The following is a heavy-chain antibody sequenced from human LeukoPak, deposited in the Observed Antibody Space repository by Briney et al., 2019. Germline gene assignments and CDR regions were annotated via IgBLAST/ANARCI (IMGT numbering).Heavy chain of an antibody. CDR3: ARDLNPRGSYRYAWFDP. CDR1: GGSISSYY. V-gene: IGHV4-59*12. J-gene: IGHJ5*02. Sequence: SETLSLTCTVSGGSISSYYWSWIRQPPGKGLEWIGYIYYSGSTNYNPSLKSRVTMSVGTSKNQFSLKLSSVTAADTAVYYCARDLNPRGSYRYAWFDPWGQGTLVTVSS. CDR2: IYYSGST. D-gene: IGHD3-16*02.